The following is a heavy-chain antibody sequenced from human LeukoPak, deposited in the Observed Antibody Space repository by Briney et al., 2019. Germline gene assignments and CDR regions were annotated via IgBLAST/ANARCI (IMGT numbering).Heavy chain of an antibody. CDR1: GFTFDDYA. Sequence: PGGSLRLXRAASGFTFDDYAMHWVRQAPGKALEWVSGISWNSGSIGYADSVKGRFTISRDNAKNSLYLQMNSLRAEDMALYYCARAYSSSSYFDYWGQGTLVTVSS. D-gene: IGHD6-6*01. CDR2: ISWNSGSI. V-gene: IGHV3-9*03. CDR3: ARAYSSSSYFDY. J-gene: IGHJ4*02.